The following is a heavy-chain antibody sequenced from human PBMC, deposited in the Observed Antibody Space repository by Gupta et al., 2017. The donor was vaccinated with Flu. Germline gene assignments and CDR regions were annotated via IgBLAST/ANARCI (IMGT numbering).Heavy chain of an antibody. CDR3: ARVPDYFDGSVHYFYYGMDV. CDR2: IYYSGTT. CDR1: GVSISSRGYS. J-gene: IGHJ6*02. V-gene: IGHV4-39*02. D-gene: IGHD3-9*01. Sequence: QLQLQESGPGLVKPSETLSLICTVSGVSISSRGYSWGWVRQSPGKGLDWIANIYYSGTTYYNPSLKSRVTISVDTSKNHCSLELTSVTAADTAVYYCARVPDYFDGSVHYFYYGMDVWGQGATVTVTS.